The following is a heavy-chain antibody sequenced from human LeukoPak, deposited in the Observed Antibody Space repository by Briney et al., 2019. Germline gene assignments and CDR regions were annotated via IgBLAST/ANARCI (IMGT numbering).Heavy chain of an antibody. CDR2: ISYDGSNK. Sequence: PGGSLRLSCAASGFSFRTYGMHWVREAPGKGLEWVAGISYDGSNKYYEDSVKGRFTISRDNSKNTLDLQMNSLRAEDTAVYYCAKPRGGDSWAFDILGQGTMVTVFS. J-gene: IGHJ3*02. CDR3: AKPRGGDSWAFDI. CDR1: GFSFRTYG. V-gene: IGHV3-30*18. D-gene: IGHD2-21*02.